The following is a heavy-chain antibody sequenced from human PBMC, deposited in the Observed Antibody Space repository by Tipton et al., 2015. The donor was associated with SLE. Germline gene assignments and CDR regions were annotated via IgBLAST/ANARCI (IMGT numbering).Heavy chain of an antibody. CDR3: ASGTLEWSHEPDY. J-gene: IGHJ4*02. CDR2: IYYSGSP. D-gene: IGHD3-3*01. V-gene: IGHV4-39*07. CDR1: GGSITNSNYF. Sequence: TLSLTCSVSGGSITNSNYFWGWIRQPPGKGLEWIGNIYYSGSPYYNPSLKNRVTISVNTSKNQFSLRLSSVTAADTAMFYCASGTLEWSHEPDYWGQGTLVTVSS.